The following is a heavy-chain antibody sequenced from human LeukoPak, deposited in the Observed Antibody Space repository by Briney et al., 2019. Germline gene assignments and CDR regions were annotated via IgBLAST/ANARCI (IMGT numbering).Heavy chain of an antibody. V-gene: IGHV4-34*01. CDR2: INHSGST. CDR3: ARGGPGGSGSYYNPRYYGMDV. J-gene: IGHJ6*04. D-gene: IGHD3-10*01. CDR1: GGSFSGYC. Sequence: SETLSLTCAVYGGSFSGYCWSWIRQPPGKGLEWIGEINHSGSTNYNPSLKSRVTISVDTSKNQFSLKLSSVTAADTAVYYCARGGPGGSGSYYNPRYYGMDVWGKGTTVTVSS.